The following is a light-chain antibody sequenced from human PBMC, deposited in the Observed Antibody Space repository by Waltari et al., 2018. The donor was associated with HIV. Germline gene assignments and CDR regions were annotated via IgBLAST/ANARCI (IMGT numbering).Light chain of an antibody. V-gene: IGLV7-46*01. CDR3: LLSYSGTRV. Sequence: QAVVTQEPSLTVSPGGTVTLTCGSSTGAVTSGHYPYWFQQKPGQAPRTLIYDTNTKHSWTPARFSGSLLGGKAALTLSGAQPEDEAEYYCLLSYSGTRVFGGGTKLTDL. CDR1: TGAVTSGHY. J-gene: IGLJ3*02. CDR2: DTN.